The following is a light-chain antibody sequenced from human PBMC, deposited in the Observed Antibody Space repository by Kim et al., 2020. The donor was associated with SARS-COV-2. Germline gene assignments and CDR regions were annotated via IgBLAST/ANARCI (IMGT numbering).Light chain of an antibody. Sequence: SPGERATLSCRASQSVSSNYLVWYQQKPGQAPRRLIYRASKRATGIPDRFSGSGSGTDFTLAISRLEPEDFAVYYCQQHGSSPWTFGQGTKVDIK. V-gene: IGKV3-20*01. CDR2: RAS. CDR3: QQHGSSPWT. J-gene: IGKJ1*01. CDR1: QSVSSNY.